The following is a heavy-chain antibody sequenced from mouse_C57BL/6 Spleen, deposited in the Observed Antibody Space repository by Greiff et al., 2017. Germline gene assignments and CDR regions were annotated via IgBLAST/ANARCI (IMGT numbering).Heavy chain of an antibody. Sequence: EVMLVESGGGLVQPGGSLSLSCAASGFTFTDFYMSWVRQPPGKALEWLGFIRNKANGYTTEYSASVKGRFTISRDNSQSILYLQMNAMRAEDSATYYCARYYSNPYWYFDVWGTGTTVTVSS. CDR3: ARYYSNPYWYFDV. J-gene: IGHJ1*03. V-gene: IGHV7-3*01. CDR1: GFTFTDFY. CDR2: IRNKANGYTT. D-gene: IGHD2-5*01.